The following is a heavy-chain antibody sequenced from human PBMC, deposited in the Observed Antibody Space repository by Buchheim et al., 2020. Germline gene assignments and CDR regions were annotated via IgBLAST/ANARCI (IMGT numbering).Heavy chain of an antibody. V-gene: IGHV4-4*07. D-gene: IGHD5-18*01. J-gene: IGHJ6*02. Sequence: QVQLQESGPGLVKPSETLSLTCTVSGGSISSYYWSWIRQPAGKGLEWIGRIYTSGSTNYNPSLKSRVTMSVDTSKNKFSLKLSSVTAADTAVYYCAADTAMVMPFRQHYYYYGMDVWGQGTT. CDR1: GGSISSYY. CDR3: AADTAMVMPFRQHYYYYGMDV. CDR2: IYTSGST.